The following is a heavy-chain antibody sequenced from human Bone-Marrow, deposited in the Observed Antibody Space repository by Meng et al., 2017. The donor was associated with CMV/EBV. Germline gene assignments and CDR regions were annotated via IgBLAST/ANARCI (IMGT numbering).Heavy chain of an antibody. CDR1: GFTLSYYS. Sequence: GGSLRLSCAASGFTLSYYSMNWIRQAPGKGLEWVSSISGGSTYIYYVDPVKGRFTISRDNAKNSLHLRMNSLRAEDTAVYYCASWSPESHGMDVWAQGTTVTVPS. CDR2: ISGGSTYI. V-gene: IGHV3-21*01. CDR3: ASWSPESHGMDV. J-gene: IGHJ6*02. D-gene: IGHD2-15*01.